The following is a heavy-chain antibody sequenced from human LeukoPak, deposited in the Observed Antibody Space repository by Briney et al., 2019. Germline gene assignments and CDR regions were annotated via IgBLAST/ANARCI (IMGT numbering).Heavy chain of an antibody. J-gene: IGHJ4*02. Sequence: SETLSLTCAVYGGSFSGYYWSWLRQPPGKGLEWIGEINHSGSTNYNPSLKSRVTISVDTSKNQFSLKLSSVTAADTAVYYCARAAPRPRLRFTSRVPYYFDYWGQGTLVTVSS. V-gene: IGHV4-34*01. CDR2: INHSGST. D-gene: IGHD3-16*01. CDR1: GGSFSGYY. CDR3: ARAAPRPRLRFTSRVPYYFDY.